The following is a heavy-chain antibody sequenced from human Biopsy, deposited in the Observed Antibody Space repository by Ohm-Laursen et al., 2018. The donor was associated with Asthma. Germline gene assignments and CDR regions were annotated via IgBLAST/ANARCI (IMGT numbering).Heavy chain of an antibody. CDR1: GFTFSIYD. Sequence: SLRLSCAASGFTFSIYDIHWVRQAPGKGLEWVAVISYDGGNKFYGDSVKGRFTPSRDNSRNTLYLQMNSLRVEDTVIYYCARTHERWTSIQDDALDIWGQGTMVIVSS. CDR3: ARTHERWTSIQDDALDI. D-gene: IGHD4-23*01. J-gene: IGHJ3*02. V-gene: IGHV3-30*03. CDR2: ISYDGGNK.